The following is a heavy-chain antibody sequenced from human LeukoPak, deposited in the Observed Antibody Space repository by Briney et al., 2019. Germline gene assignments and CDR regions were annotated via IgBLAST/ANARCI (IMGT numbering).Heavy chain of an antibody. Sequence: PGGSLRLSCAASGFTFSSYAMSWVRQAPGKGLEWVSAISGSGGSTYYADSVKGRFTISRDNSKNTLYLQMNSLRAEDTAVYYCAKEGLRYFDWLWAYDYWGQGTLVTVSS. J-gene: IGHJ4*02. CDR3: AKEGLRYFDWLWAYDY. D-gene: IGHD3-9*01. V-gene: IGHV3-23*01. CDR2: ISGSGGST. CDR1: GFTFSSYA.